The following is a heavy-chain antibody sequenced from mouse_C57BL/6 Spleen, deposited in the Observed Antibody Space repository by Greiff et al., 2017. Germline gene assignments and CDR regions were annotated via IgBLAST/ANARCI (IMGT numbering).Heavy chain of an antibody. CDR3: ARSWCSTLAY. V-gene: IGHV1-66*01. D-gene: IGHD1-1*01. CDR2: IYPGSGNT. CDR1: GYSFTGYY. Sequence: QVQLQQSGPELVKPGASVKISCKASGYSFTGYYIHWVKQRPGQGLEWIGWIYPGSGNTKYNEKFKGKATLTADTSTSTAYMHLSSLTSVDSAVYYCARSWCSTLAYWGQGTTLTVSS. J-gene: IGHJ2*01.